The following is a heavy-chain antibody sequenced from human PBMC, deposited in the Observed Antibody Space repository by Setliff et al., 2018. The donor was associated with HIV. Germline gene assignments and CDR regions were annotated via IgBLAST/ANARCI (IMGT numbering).Heavy chain of an antibody. CDR1: GASVTSGGHY. CDR3: ARGGNSRAAWFDS. Sequence: SETLSLTCTVSGASVTSGGHYWSWIRQQPGKAPEWIGYIHYTGSNFYNPSLTDRLTISVDTSKNQFSLKLSYVTAADTAVYYCARGGNSRAAWFDSWGQGTLVTVSS. V-gene: IGHV4-31*02. J-gene: IGHJ5*01. CDR2: IHYTGSN. D-gene: IGHD5-12*01.